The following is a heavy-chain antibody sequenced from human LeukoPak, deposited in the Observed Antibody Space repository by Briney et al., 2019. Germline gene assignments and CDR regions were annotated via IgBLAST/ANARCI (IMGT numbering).Heavy chain of an antibody. J-gene: IGHJ4*02. V-gene: IGHV4-39*01. CDR1: GGSISSSSYY. CDR2: IYYSGST. CDR3: ARGKGRFLDY. D-gene: IGHD3-3*01. Sequence: SETLSLTCTVSGGSISSSSYYWGWIRQPPGKGLEWIGSIYYSGSTYYNPSLKSRVTISVDTSKNQFSLKLSSVTAADTAVYYCARGKGRFLDYWGQGTLVTVSS.